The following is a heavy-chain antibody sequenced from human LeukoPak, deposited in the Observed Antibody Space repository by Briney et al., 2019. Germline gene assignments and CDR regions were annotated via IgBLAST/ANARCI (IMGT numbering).Heavy chain of an antibody. CDR2: ISGSGGRT. D-gene: IGHD5-18*01. CDR3: AKAERWGTAMGIFDY. CDR1: GFTFSSYA. V-gene: IGHV3-23*01. J-gene: IGHJ4*02. Sequence: GGSLRLSCAASGFTFSSYAMSWVRQAPGKGLEWVSAISGSGGRTYYADSVKGRFTISRDNSKKTLYLQMNSLRAEDTAVYYCAKAERWGTAMGIFDYWGQGTLVTVSS.